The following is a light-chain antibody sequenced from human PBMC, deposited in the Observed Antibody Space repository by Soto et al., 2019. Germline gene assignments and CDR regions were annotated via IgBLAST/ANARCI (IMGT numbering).Light chain of an antibody. CDR2: DVT. J-gene: IGLJ1*01. CDR1: SSDVGGYNY. V-gene: IGLV2-14*03. CDR3: SSYRRGSTYV. Sequence: QSALTQPASVSGSPGQSITFSCTGTSSDVGGYNYVSWYQQHPGKAPRLMIYDVTNRPSGVSDRFSGSKSGNTASLTISGLQAEDEADYYCSSYRRGSTYVFGTGTKVTVL.